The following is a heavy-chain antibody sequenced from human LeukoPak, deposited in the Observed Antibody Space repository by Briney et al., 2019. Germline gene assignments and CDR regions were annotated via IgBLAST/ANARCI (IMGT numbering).Heavy chain of an antibody. CDR3: ARDRYSYFDY. J-gene: IGHJ4*02. V-gene: IGHV4-39*07. CDR1: GGSISRSRYY. CDR2: IYYSGTT. Sequence: SETLSLTCTVSGGSISRSRYYWGWIRQPPGKGLEWIGSIYYSGTTYYNPSLKSRVTISVDTSKNQFSLKLSSVTAADTAVYYCARDRYSYFDYWGQGTLVTVSS. D-gene: IGHD3-16*02.